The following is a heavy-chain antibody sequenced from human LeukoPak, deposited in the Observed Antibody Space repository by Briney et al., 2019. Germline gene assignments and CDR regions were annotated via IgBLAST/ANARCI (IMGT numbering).Heavy chain of an antibody. D-gene: IGHD6-19*01. CDR1: GFTFSSYE. Sequence: GGPLRLSCAASGFTFSSYEMNWVRQSPGKGLEWFSYISSSGSTIYYADSMKGRFTLSRDNAKNSLYLQMNSLRAEDTAVYYCERVGRSGWPYYLDSWGQGTLVTVSS. J-gene: IGHJ4*02. CDR3: ERVGRSGWPYYLDS. CDR2: ISSSGSTI. V-gene: IGHV3-48*03.